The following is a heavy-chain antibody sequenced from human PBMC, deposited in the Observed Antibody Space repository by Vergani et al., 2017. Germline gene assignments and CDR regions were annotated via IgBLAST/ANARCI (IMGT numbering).Heavy chain of an antibody. Sequence: EVQLLESGGGLVQPGGSLRLSCAASGFTVSSNYMSWVRQAPGKGLEWVSVIYSGGSTYYADSVKGRFTISRDNSKNTLYLQMNSLRAEDTAVYYCARDLYYDSSGYLVYYGMDVWGQGTTVTVSS. CDR2: IYSGGST. V-gene: IGHV3-66*02. J-gene: IGHJ6*02. D-gene: IGHD3-22*01. CDR3: ARDLYYDSSGYLVYYGMDV. CDR1: GFTVSSNY.